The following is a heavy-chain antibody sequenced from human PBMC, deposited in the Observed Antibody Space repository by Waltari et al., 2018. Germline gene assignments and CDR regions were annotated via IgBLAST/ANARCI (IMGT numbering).Heavy chain of an antibody. J-gene: IGHJ4*02. V-gene: IGHV3-66*01. CDR2: IYAGGTT. D-gene: IGHD6-19*01. Sequence: EVQLVESGGALVQPGGSLRLSCAVSGFTVRANYVTWVRQGPGKGLEWRSVIYAGGTTFYADSVKDRFIVSRDNPKNTVYLQMNTLRPDDTAIYYCARADSSGWYGFDYWGQGTLVTVSS. CDR1: GFTVRANY. CDR3: ARADSSGWYGFDY.